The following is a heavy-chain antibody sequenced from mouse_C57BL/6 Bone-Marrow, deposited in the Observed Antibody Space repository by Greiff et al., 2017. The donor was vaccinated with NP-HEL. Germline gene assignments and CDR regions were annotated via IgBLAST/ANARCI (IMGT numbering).Heavy chain of an antibody. Sequence: QVQLQQPGAELVMPGASVKLSCKASGYTFTSYWMHWVKQRPGQGLEWIGEIDPSDSYTNYNQKFKGKSTLTVDKSSSTAYMQLSSLTSEDSAVYYCAIRSYNYFDYWGQSATLTVSS. CDR2: IDPSDSYT. CDR1: GYTFTSYW. D-gene: IGHD1-1*01. CDR3: AIRSYNYFDY. J-gene: IGHJ2*01. V-gene: IGHV1-69*01.